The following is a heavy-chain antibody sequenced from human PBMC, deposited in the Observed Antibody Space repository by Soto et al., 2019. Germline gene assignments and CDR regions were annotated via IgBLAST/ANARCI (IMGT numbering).Heavy chain of an antibody. CDR1: GFTFSSYS. V-gene: IGHV3-48*02. J-gene: IGHJ4*02. CDR2: ISSSSSTI. Sequence: PGGSLRLSCAASGFTFSSYSMNWVRQAPGKGLEWVSYISSSSSTIYYADSVKGRFTISRDNAKNSLYLQMNSLRDEDTAVYYCARVLSGWYGLDFSDYWGQGTLVTVSS. CDR3: ARVLSGWYGLDFSDY. D-gene: IGHD6-19*01.